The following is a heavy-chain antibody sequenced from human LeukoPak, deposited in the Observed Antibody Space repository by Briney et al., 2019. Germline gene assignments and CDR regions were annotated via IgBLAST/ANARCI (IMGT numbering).Heavy chain of an antibody. J-gene: IGHJ4*02. D-gene: IGHD3-10*01. Sequence: AGGSLRLSCAASGFIFSSYSMNWVRQAPGKGLEWVSYIRSTGNTIYYADSVKGRFTISRDNAENSLDLQMNSLRAEDTAVYYCTRDPSALDYWGPGTLVTVST. V-gene: IGHV3-48*01. CDR2: IRSTGNTI. CDR3: TRDPSALDY. CDR1: GFIFSSYS.